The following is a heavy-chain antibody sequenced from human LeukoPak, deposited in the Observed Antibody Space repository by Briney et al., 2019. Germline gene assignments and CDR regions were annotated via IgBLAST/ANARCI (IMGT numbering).Heavy chain of an antibody. J-gene: IGHJ6*03. CDR2: IRYDGSNK. D-gene: IGHD3-3*01. CDR1: GFTFSSYG. Sequence: PGGSLRLSCAASGFTFSSYGMHWVRQAPGKGLEWVAFIRYDGSNKYYADSVKGRFTISRDNSKNTLYLQMNSLRAEDTAVYYCARDGLRFLESYYYYYYMDVWGKGTTVTVSS. CDR3: ARDGLRFLESYYYYYYMDV. V-gene: IGHV3-30*02.